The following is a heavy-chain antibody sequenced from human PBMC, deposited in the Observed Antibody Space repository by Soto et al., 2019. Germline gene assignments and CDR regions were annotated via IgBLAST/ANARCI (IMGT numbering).Heavy chain of an antibody. CDR3: ARDLGVALATLTLDS. D-gene: IGHD2-15*01. CDR2: ITTSSSFR. Sequence: EVQLVESGGGLVKPGGSLRLSCAASRFSISTYSMNWVRQAPGKGLEWVADITTSSSFRFYADSLKGRFTISRDDAKNSLYLQMNSLRVEDTGGYDCARDLGVALATLTLDSWGQGTLVTVSS. J-gene: IGHJ4*02. V-gene: IGHV3-21*02. CDR1: RFSISTYS.